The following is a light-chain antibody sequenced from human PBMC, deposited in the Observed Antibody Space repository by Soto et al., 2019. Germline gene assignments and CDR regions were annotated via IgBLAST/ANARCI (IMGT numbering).Light chain of an antibody. V-gene: IGKV3-11*01. CDR2: DAS. Sequence: EIVLTQSPATLSLSPGERATLSCRASQSISIFLAWYQQRPGQAPRLLIYDASHRATGIPARFSGSGSGTEFTLSISSLQPDDYATYYCQQYTTYWTFGQGTKVDI. J-gene: IGKJ1*01. CDR1: QSISIF. CDR3: QQYTTYWT.